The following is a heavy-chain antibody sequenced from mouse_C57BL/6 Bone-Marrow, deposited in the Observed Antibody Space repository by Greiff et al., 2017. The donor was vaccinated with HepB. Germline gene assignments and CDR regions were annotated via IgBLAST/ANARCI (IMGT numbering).Heavy chain of an antibody. J-gene: IGHJ2*01. CDR3: AANWDFGY. Sequence: DVKLQESGPGLVKPSQSLSLTCSVTGYSITSGYYWNWIRQFPGNKLEWMGYISYDGSNNYNPSLKNRISITRDTSKNQFFLKLNSVTTEDTATYYCAANWDFGYWGQGTTLTVSS. V-gene: IGHV3-6*01. CDR2: ISYDGSN. D-gene: IGHD4-1*01. CDR1: GYSITSGYY.